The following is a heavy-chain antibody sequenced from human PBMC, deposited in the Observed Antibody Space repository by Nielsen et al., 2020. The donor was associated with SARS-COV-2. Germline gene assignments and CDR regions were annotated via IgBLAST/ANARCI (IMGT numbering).Heavy chain of an antibody. J-gene: IGHJ6*02. CDR3: ARSYYDFWSGYTARGLDV. D-gene: IGHD3-3*01. Sequence: SETLSLTCTVSGGSISSYYWSWIRQPPGKGLEWIGYIYYSGSTNYNPSLKSRVTISVDTSKNQFSLKLSSVTAADTAVYYCARSYYDFWSGYTARGLDVWGQGTTVTVSS. CDR2: IYYSGST. V-gene: IGHV4-59*08. CDR1: GGSISSYY.